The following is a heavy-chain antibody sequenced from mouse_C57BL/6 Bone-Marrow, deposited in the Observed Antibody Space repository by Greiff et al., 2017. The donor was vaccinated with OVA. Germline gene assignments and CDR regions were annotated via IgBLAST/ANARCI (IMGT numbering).Heavy chain of an antibody. D-gene: IGHD2-3*01. CDR1: GISITTGNYR. V-gene: IGHV3-5*01. Sequence: VQLKESGPGLVKPSQTVFLTCTVTGISITTGNYRWSWIRQFPGNKLEWIGYIYYSGTITYNPSLTSPTTITRDTPKNQFFLEMNSLTAEDTATYYCARVYDGYYYFDYWGQGTTLTVSS. J-gene: IGHJ2*01. CDR2: IYYSGTI. CDR3: ARVYDGYYYFDY.